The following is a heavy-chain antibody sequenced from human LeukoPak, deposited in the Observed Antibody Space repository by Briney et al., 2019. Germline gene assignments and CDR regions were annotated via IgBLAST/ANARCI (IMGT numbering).Heavy chain of an antibody. Sequence: PGRSLRLSCAASGFTFSSYAMHWVRQAPGKGLEWVAVISYDGSNKYYADSVKGRFTISRDNSKNTLYLQMNSLRAEDTAVYYCARAWGSSWLPGTDGSFDYWGQGTLVTVSS. J-gene: IGHJ4*02. V-gene: IGHV3-30-3*01. CDR3: ARAWGSSWLPGTDGSFDY. CDR2: ISYDGSNK. CDR1: GFTFSSYA. D-gene: IGHD6-13*01.